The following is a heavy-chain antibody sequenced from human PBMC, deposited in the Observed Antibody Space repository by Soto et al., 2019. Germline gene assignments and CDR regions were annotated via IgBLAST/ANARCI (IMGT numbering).Heavy chain of an antibody. J-gene: IGHJ5*02. V-gene: IGHV1-2*02. CDR2: INPNSGGT. CDR3: ARDLMVDSRIDT. CDR1: GYTFTGYY. Sequence: ASVKVSCKASGYTFTGYYMHWVRQAPGQGLEWMGWINPNSGGTNYAQKFQGRVTMTRDTSISTAYMELSRLRSDETAVYYCARDLMVDSRIDTWGQGTLVTVSS. D-gene: IGHD3-22*01.